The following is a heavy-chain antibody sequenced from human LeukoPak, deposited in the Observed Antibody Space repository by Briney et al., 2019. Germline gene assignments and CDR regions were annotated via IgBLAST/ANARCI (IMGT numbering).Heavy chain of an antibody. D-gene: IGHD3-22*01. CDR1: GGTFSSYA. CDR2: ISAYNGNT. Sequence: ASVKVSCKASGGTFSSYAISWVRQAPGQGLEWMGWISAYNGNTNYAQKLQGRVTMTTDTSTSTAYMELRSLRSDDTAVYYCARVGGLLPHDAFDIWGQGTMVTVSS. J-gene: IGHJ3*02. CDR3: ARVGGLLPHDAFDI. V-gene: IGHV1-18*01.